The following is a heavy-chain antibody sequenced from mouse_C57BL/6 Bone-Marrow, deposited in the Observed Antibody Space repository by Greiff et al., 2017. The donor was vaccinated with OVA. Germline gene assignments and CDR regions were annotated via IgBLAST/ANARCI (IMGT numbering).Heavy chain of an antibody. CDR1: GYTFTDYY. CDR3: ARVDGTNY. J-gene: IGHJ2*01. Sequence: EVQLQQSGPELVKPGASVKISCKASGYTFTDYYMNWVKQSHGKSLEWIGDINPNNGGTSYNQKFKGKATLTVDKSSSTAYMELRSLTSEDSAVYYCARVDGTNYWGQGTTLTVYS. V-gene: IGHV1-26*01. D-gene: IGHD4-1*01. CDR2: INPNNGGT.